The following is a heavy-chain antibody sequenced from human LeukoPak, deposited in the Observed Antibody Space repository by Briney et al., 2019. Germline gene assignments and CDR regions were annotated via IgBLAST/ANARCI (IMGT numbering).Heavy chain of an antibody. Sequence: SETLSLTCAVYGGSFIGFHWNWIRQPPGKGLEWIGDINHSGSTNYNPSLTSRVTISVDPSKNQFSLKLSSVTAADTAVYYCARGGRGYSYGYRRDNWFDPWGQGTLVTVSS. CDR3: ARGGRGYSYGYRRDNWFDP. J-gene: IGHJ5*02. CDR2: INHSGST. CDR1: GGSFIGFH. V-gene: IGHV4-34*01. D-gene: IGHD5-18*01.